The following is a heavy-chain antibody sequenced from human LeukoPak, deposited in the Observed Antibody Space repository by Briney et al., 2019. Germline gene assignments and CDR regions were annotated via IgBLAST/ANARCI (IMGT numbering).Heavy chain of an antibody. Sequence: SQTLSLTCAISGDIVSSNSAAWNWIRQPPSRGLEWQGRTYYRSKWYNDYAVSVKSRITINPDTSKNQYSLQLNSVTPEDTAVYYCAREEDTAMIYFDYWGQGTLVTVSS. CDR2: TYYRSKWYN. V-gene: IGHV6-1*01. D-gene: IGHD5-18*01. CDR3: AREEDTAMIYFDY. CDR1: GDIVSSNSAA. J-gene: IGHJ4*02.